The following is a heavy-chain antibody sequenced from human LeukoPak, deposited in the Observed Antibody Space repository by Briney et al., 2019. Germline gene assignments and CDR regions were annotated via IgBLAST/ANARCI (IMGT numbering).Heavy chain of an antibody. V-gene: IGHV3-30*03. CDR3: ARERGGYDSEIFDY. J-gene: IGHJ4*02. CDR1: GFTFSSYG. Sequence: PGRSLRLSCAASGFTFSSYGMHWVRQAPGKRLEWVAVISYDGSNKYYADSVKGRFTISRDNSKNTLYLQMNSLRAEDTAVYYCARERGGYDSEIFDYWGQGTLVTVSS. D-gene: IGHD5-12*01. CDR2: ISYDGSNK.